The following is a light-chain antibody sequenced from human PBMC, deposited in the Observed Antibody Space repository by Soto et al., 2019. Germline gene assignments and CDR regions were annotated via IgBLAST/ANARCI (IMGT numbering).Light chain of an antibody. CDR2: DVS. V-gene: IGLV2-14*01. Sequence: QSALTQPASVSGSPGQSITISCTGTSSDVGGYNYVSWYQQHPGKAPKLMIYDVSNRPSGVSNRFSGSKSCNTASLTISGLQSEYEADYYCSSYTRSSTYVVFGGGTKVTVL. CDR1: SSDVGGYNY. CDR3: SSYTRSSTYVV. J-gene: IGLJ2*01.